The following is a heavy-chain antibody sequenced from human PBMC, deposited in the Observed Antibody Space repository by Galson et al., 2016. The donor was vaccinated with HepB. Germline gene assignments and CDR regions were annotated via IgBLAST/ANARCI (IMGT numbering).Heavy chain of an antibody. J-gene: IGHJ4*02. V-gene: IGHV4-30-4*01. D-gene: IGHD5-12*01. Sequence: LSLTCTVSSGSISNGDYSWTWIRQSPGKGLEWIGNIDDSGNTFYNPSLKSRLTMSLDTSKDQFSLRLISVIVADTAVYFCAREDMVTTILDSWGQGILVIVSS. CDR2: IDDSGNT. CDR3: AREDMVTTILDS. CDR1: SGSISNGDYS.